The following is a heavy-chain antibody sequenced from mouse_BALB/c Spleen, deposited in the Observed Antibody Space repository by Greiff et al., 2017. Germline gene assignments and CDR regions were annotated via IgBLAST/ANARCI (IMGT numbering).Heavy chain of an antibody. CDR2: IRNKANGYTT. V-gene: IGHV7-3*02. CDR1: GFTFTDYY. CDR3: ARDSPLGY. Sequence: KLVESGGGLVQPGGSLRLSCATSGFTFTDYYMSWVRQPPGKALEWLGFIRNKANGYTTEYSASVKGRFTISRDNSQSILYLQMNTLRAEDSATYYCARDSPLGYWGQGTTLTVSS. J-gene: IGHJ2*01.